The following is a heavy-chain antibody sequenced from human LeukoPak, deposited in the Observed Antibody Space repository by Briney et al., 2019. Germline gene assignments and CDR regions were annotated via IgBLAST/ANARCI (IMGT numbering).Heavy chain of an antibody. CDR2: IKEDGSEK. D-gene: IGHD2-2*02. CDR1: GFIFTDYW. V-gene: IGHV3-7*01. Sequence: GGSLRLSCAASGFIFTDYWMYWVRQAPGRGLAWVANIKEDGSEKNYVDSVKGRLTISRDNAKNSVYLQMNSLRVEDTAVYYCAREHCSSTSCYRRYYYYYYMDVWGKGTTVTVSS. CDR3: AREHCSSTSCYRRYYYYYYMDV. J-gene: IGHJ6*03.